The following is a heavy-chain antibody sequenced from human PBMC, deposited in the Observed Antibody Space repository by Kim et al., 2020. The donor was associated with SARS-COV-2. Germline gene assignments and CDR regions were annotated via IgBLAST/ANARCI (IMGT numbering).Heavy chain of an antibody. J-gene: IGHJ5*02. CDR3: ARDYGDYDWFDP. CDR2: IIPIFGTA. V-gene: IGHV1-69*13. CDR1: GGTFSSYA. D-gene: IGHD4-17*01. Sequence: SVKVSCKASGGTFSSYAISWVRQAPGQGLEWMGGIIPIFGTANYAQKFQGRVTITADESTSTAYMELSSLRSEDTAVYYCARDYGDYDWFDPWGQGTLVTVSS.